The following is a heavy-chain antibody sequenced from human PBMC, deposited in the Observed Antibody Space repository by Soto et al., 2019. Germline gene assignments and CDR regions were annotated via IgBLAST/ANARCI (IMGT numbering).Heavy chain of an antibody. Sequence: GGSLRLSCAASGFTFSSYAMHWVRQAPGKGLEWVAVISYDGSNKYYADSVKGRFTISRDNSKNTLYLQMNSLRAEDTAVYYCARDRRQWLVLGCMDVRGQGTTVTVSS. CDR2: ISYDGSNK. J-gene: IGHJ6*02. CDR3: ARDRRQWLVLGCMDV. CDR1: GFTFSSYA. V-gene: IGHV3-30-3*01. D-gene: IGHD6-19*01.